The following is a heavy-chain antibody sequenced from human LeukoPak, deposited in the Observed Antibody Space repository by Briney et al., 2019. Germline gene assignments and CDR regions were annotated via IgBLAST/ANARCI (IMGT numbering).Heavy chain of an antibody. D-gene: IGHD3-10*01. CDR3: ARTSGPPEPFFDY. Sequence: GRSLRLSCAASGFTFISYGMHWVRQAPGKGLEWVAVIWYDGSNKYYADSVKGRFTISRDNSKNTLYLQMNSLRAEDTAVYYCARTSGPPEPFFDYWGQGTLVTVSS. V-gene: IGHV3-33*01. CDR1: GFTFISYG. J-gene: IGHJ4*02. CDR2: IWYDGSNK.